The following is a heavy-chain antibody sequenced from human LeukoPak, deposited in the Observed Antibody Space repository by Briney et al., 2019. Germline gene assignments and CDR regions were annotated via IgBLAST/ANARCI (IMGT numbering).Heavy chain of an antibody. J-gene: IGHJ3*02. CDR1: GGSFSGYY. V-gene: IGHV4-34*01. CDR2: INHSGST. D-gene: IGHD3-22*01. Sequence: SETLSLTCAVYGGSFSGYYWSWIRQPLGKGLEWIGEINHSGSTNYNPSLKSRVTISVDTSKNQFSLKLSSVTAADTAVYYCARESPYYDSSGYYVPGAFDIWGQGTMVTVSS. CDR3: ARESPYYDSSGYYVPGAFDI.